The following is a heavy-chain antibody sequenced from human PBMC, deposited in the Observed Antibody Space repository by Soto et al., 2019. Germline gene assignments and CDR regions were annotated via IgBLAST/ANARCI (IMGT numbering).Heavy chain of an antibody. CDR2: IYRSGTT. V-gene: IGHV4-38-2*01. Sequence: SETLSLTCVVSNFSISSGYYWGWIRQSPGKGLQWIASIYRSGTTSYNPSLKSRVTISVDPSKNQFSLMLTAVTAADTAVYYCARTHSGSYYSVFNYWGRGSLVTVSS. CDR3: ARTHSGSYYSVFNY. D-gene: IGHD1-26*01. CDR1: NFSISSGYY. J-gene: IGHJ4*02.